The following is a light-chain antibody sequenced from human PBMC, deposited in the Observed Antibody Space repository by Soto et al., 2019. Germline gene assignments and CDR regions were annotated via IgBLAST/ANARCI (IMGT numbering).Light chain of an antibody. Sequence: QSVLTQPPSASGTPGQRVTISCPGSTSNIGSNYVYWYQQLPGTAPKLLIYRNNQRPSGVPDRFSGSKSGTSASLAISGLRSDDEADYFCATWDDSLNGFYVFGTGTKVTVL. CDR2: RNN. V-gene: IGLV1-47*01. CDR3: ATWDDSLNGFYV. J-gene: IGLJ1*01. CDR1: TSNIGSNY.